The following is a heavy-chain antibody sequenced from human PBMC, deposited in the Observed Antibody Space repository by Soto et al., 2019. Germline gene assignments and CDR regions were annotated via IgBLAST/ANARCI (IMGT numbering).Heavy chain of an antibody. Sequence: VGSLRLSCAASGFTFSSYGMHWVRQAPGKGLEWVAVISYDGSNKYYADSVKGRFTISRDNSKNTLYLQMNSLRAEDTAVYYCAKGSSGLFYWGQGTLVTVSS. CDR3: AKGSSGLFY. CDR2: ISYDGSNK. J-gene: IGHJ4*02. V-gene: IGHV3-30*18. D-gene: IGHD6-19*01. CDR1: GFTFSSYG.